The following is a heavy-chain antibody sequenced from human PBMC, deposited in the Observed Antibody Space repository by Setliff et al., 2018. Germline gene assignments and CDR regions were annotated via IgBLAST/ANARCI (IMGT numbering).Heavy chain of an antibody. CDR3: ARDSRGLVPAAIEGSYYYYGMDV. V-gene: IGHV1-69*13. D-gene: IGHD2-2*02. CDR2: IIPIFGAA. J-gene: IGHJ6*02. CDR1: GGTFSSYA. Sequence: SVKVSCKASGGTFSSYAISWVRQAPGQGLEWMGGIIPIFGAANYAQKFQGRVTITADESTGTAYMELSSLRSEDTAVYYCARDSRGLVPAAIEGSYYYYGMDVWGQGTTVTVSS.